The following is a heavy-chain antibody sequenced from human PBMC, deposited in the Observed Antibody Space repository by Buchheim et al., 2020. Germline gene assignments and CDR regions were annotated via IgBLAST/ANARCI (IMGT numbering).Heavy chain of an antibody. CDR2: FNPTGGST. J-gene: IGHJ2*01. CDR1: GYTFTSYH. CDR3: ARRTVGANGYFDL. V-gene: IGHV1-46*01. Sequence: QVQLVQSGAEVKKPGASVKVSCKASGYTFTSYHIHWVRQAPGQGLEWMGIFNPTGGSTSYAQKFQGRVTVTRDTPTSPVYMELSSLRSEDTAVYYCARRTVGANGYFDLWGRGTL. D-gene: IGHD1-26*01.